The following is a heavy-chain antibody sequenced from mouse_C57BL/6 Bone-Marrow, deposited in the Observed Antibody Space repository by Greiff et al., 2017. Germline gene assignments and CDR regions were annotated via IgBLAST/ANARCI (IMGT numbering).Heavy chain of an antibody. D-gene: IGHD2-1*01. CDR2: ISTYYGDA. V-gene: IGHV1-67*01. CDR3: AGDRGNAFAY. CDR1: GYTFTDYA. J-gene: IGHJ3*01. Sequence: VQLQESGPELVRPGVSVKISCKGSGYTFTDYAMHWVKQSHAKRLEWIGVISTYYGDASYNQKFKDKATMTVDKSSSTAYMELARLTSEDSAFSNGAGDRGNAFAYWGQGTLVTVSA.